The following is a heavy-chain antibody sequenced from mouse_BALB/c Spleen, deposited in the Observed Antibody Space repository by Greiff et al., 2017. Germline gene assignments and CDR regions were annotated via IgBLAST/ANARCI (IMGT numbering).Heavy chain of an antibody. CDR3: ARESSYAMDY. CDR1: GFTFSDYG. Sequence: EVQLVESGGGLVQPGGSRKLSCAASGFTFSDYGMAWVRQAPGKGPEWVAFISNLAYSIYYADTVTGRFTISRENAKNTLYLEMSSLRSEDTAMYYCARESSYAMDYWGQGTLVTVSA. J-gene: IGHJ3*01. D-gene: IGHD1-1*01. V-gene: IGHV5-15*02. CDR2: ISNLAYSI.